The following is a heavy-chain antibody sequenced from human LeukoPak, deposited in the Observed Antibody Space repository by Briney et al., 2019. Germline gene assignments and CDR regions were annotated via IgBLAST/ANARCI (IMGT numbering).Heavy chain of an antibody. V-gene: IGHV4-59*01. CDR3: ARDPRITVVRGESYFDY. CDR2: IYYSGST. J-gene: IGHJ4*02. CDR1: GGSISSYY. D-gene: IGHD3-10*01. Sequence: SETLSLTCAVYGGSISSYYWSWIRQPPGKGLEWIGYIYYSGSTNYKSSLKSRVTISVDTSKNQFSLKLSSVTAADTAVYYCARDPRITVVRGESYFDYWGQGTLVTVSS.